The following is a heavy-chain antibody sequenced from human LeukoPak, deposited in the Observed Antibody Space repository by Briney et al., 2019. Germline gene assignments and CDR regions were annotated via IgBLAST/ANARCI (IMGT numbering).Heavy chain of an antibody. CDR3: XXXXXXXXXXXXYYLMYYFDY. CDR2: ISGSGGAT. CDR1: GFTFSNAW. J-gene: IGHJ4*02. D-gene: IGHD3-10*01. Sequence: PGGSLRLSCAASGFTFSNAWMSWVRQAPGKGLEWVSGISGSGGATYYADSVKGRFTISRDDPHNTLYLQMNSLRPEDTAVYFCXXXXXXXXXXXXYYLMYYFDYWGQGALVTVSS. V-gene: IGHV3-23*01.